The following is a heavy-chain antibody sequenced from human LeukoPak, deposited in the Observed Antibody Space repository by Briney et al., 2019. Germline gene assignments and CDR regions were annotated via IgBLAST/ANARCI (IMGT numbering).Heavy chain of an antibody. CDR1: GFTFSSYS. Sequence: GGSLRLSCAVSGFTFSSYSMNWVRQAPGKGLEWVSSISSSSSYKYYADSLKGRFTISRDNAKNSLYLQMNSLRAEDTAVYYCATDLQYSCYNYYYYGMDVWARGTTVPVSS. CDR2: ISSSSSYK. V-gene: IGHV3-21*01. D-gene: IGHD5-12*01. J-gene: IGHJ6*02. CDR3: ATDLQYSCYNYYYYGMDV.